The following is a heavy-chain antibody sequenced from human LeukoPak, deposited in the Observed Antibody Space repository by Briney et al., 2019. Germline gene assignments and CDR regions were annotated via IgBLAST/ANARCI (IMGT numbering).Heavy chain of an antibody. CDR3: ARDPCDSSGYCPYYYYGMDV. V-gene: IGHV1-18*01. CDR2: ISAYNGNT. CDR1: GYTFTSYG. D-gene: IGHD3-22*01. Sequence: ASVKVSCKASGYTFTSYGISWVRQAPGQGFEWMGWISAYNGNTNYAQKLQGRVTMTTDTSTSTAYMELRSLRSDDTAVYYCARDPCDSSGYCPYYYYGMDVWGQGTTVTVSS. J-gene: IGHJ6*02.